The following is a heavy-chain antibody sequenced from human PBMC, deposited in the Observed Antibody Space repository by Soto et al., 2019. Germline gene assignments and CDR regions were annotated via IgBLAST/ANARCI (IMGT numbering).Heavy chain of an antibody. D-gene: IGHD3-3*01. CDR2: IKQDGSEK. CDR3: ARDGLTIFGVVIMPLTFGY. Sequence: GGSLRLSCAASGFTFSSYWMSWVRQAPGKGLEWVANIKQDGSEKYYVDSVKGRFTISRDNAKNSLYLQMNSLRAEDTAVYYCARDGLTIFGVVIMPLTFGYWGQGTLVTVSS. J-gene: IGHJ4*02. CDR1: GFTFSSYW. V-gene: IGHV3-7*01.